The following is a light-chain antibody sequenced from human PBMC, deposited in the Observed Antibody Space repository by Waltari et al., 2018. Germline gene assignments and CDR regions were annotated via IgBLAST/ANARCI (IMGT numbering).Light chain of an antibody. Sequence: QSALTQPPSASGSPGQSVTISCTGTSSAFGNYNFVSWYQQHPGKAPKVIIYEVTKRSSGVPDRFSGSKSGNTASLTVSGLRSEDEADYYCAVWDDSLSGRVFGGGTKVTVL. CDR2: EVT. J-gene: IGLJ3*02. CDR1: SSAFGNYNF. V-gene: IGLV2-8*01. CDR3: AVWDDSLSGRV.